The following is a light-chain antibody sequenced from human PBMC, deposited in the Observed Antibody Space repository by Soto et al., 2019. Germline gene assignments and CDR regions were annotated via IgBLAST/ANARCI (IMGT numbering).Light chain of an antibody. V-gene: IGLV2-14*03. CDR2: DVS. J-gene: IGLJ2*01. CDR1: SSDVGGYNY. Sequence: QSVLTQPASVSGSPGQSITISCTGTSSDVGGYNYVSWYQQHTGKAPKLLIYDVSNRPSGVSNRFSGSKSGNTASLTISGLQAEDEADYYCSSYTTNSTVVFGGGTKLTVL. CDR3: SSYTTNSTVV.